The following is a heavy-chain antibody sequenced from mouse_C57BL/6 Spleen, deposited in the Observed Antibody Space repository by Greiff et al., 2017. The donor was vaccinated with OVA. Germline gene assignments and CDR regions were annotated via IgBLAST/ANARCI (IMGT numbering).Heavy chain of an antibody. CDR3: ARVTTVEGYAMDY. CDR1: GFTFSDYG. J-gene: IGHJ4*01. V-gene: IGHV5-17*01. Sequence: EVQLVESGGGLVKPGGSLKLSCAASGFTFSDYGMHWVRQAPEKGLEWVAYISSGSSTIYYADTVKGRFPISRDNAKNTLFLQMTSLRSEDTAMYYCARVTTVEGYAMDYWGQGTSVTVSS. D-gene: IGHD1-1*01. CDR2: ISSGSSTI.